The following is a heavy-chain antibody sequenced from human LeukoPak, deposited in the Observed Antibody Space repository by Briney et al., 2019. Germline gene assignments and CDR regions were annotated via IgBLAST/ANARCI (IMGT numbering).Heavy chain of an antibody. CDR3: VRDYYDSSGYYSGGS. CDR2: ISWNSGSI. J-gene: IGHJ4*02. CDR1: GFTFDDYA. D-gene: IGHD3-22*01. V-gene: IGHV3-9*01. Sequence: PGRSLRLSCAASGFTFDDYAMHWVRQAPGKGLEWVSGISWNSGSIGYADSVKGRFTISRDNAKNSLYLQMNSLRAEDTAVYYCVRDYYDSSGYYSGGSWGQGTLVTVSS.